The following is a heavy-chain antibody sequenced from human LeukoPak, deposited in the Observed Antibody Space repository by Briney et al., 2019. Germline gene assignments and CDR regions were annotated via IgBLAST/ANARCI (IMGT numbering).Heavy chain of an antibody. Sequence: RLSLTCAVYGGSFSGYYWSWIRQPPGKGLEWIGEINHSGSTNYNPSLKSRVTISVDTSKNQFSLKLSSVTAADTAVYYCARGGTYSSGWYIWFDPWGQGTLVTVSS. CDR2: INHSGST. J-gene: IGHJ5*02. CDR3: ARGGTYSSGWYIWFDP. D-gene: IGHD3-22*01. V-gene: IGHV4-34*01. CDR1: GGSFSGYY.